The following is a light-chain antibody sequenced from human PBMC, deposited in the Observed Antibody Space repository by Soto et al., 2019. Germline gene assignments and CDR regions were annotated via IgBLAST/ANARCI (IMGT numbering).Light chain of an antibody. Sequence: QSVLTQPASVSGSPGQSITISCSGTSSDIGIYNFVSWYQQHPGKAPKPLISEVPNRPSGVSNRFSGSKSGNTASLTISGLQAEDEADYYRTSYTSTSTYVFGTGTKVTVL. CDR2: EVP. CDR1: SSDIGIYNF. V-gene: IGLV2-14*01. J-gene: IGLJ1*01. CDR3: TSYTSTSTYV.